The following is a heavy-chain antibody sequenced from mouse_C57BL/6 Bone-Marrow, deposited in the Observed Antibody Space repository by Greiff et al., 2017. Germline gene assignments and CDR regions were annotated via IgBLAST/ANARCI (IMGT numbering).Heavy chain of an antibody. Sequence: QVQLQQSGAELARPGASVKLSCKASGYTFTSYWMHWVKQRPGQGLEWIGMIHPNSGSTNYNEKFKSKATLTVDKSSSTAYMQLSSLTSEDSAVXYCARSRYYGSSWYFDVWGTGTTVTVSS. J-gene: IGHJ1*03. CDR3: ARSRYYGSSWYFDV. V-gene: IGHV1-64*01. CDR1: GYTFTSYW. D-gene: IGHD1-1*01. CDR2: IHPNSGST.